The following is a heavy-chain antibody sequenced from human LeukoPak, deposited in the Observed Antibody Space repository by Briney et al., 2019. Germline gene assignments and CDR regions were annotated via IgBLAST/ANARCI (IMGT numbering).Heavy chain of an antibody. CDR3: AREGPTTGTFFDY. J-gene: IGHJ4*02. Sequence: SETLSFTCAVYGGSFSGYYWSWIRQPPGKGLEWIGEINHSGSTNYNPSLKSRVTISVDTSKNQFSLKLSSVTAADTAVYYCAREGPTTGTFFDYWGQGTLVTVSS. CDR2: INHSGST. CDR1: GGSFSGYY. D-gene: IGHD1-1*01. V-gene: IGHV4-34*01.